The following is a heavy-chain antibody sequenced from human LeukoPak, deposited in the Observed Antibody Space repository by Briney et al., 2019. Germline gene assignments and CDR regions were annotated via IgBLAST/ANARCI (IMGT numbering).Heavy chain of an antibody. CDR3: ARGGIVEIPYGY. CDR2: IKQDGSEK. J-gene: IGHJ4*02. V-gene: IGHV3-7*01. Sequence: GSLRLSCAASGFTFSSYWMSWVRQAPGEGLEWVANIKQDGSEKYYVDSVKGRFTISRDNAKNSLYLQMNSLRAEDTAVYYCARGGIVEIPYGYWGQGTLVTVSS. D-gene: IGHD3-22*01. CDR1: GFTFSSYW.